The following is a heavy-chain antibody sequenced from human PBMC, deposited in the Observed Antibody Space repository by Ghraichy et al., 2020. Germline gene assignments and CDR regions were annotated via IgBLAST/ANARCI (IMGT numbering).Heavy chain of an antibody. V-gene: IGHV3-48*02. CDR2: ITSSSRTR. CDR3: ARGSTVVRFFYYDGMDV. J-gene: IGHJ6*02. D-gene: IGHD4-23*01. CDR1: GFTFSSHS. Sequence: GGSLRLSCVGSGFTFSSHSMNWVRQAPGKSLEWVSHITSSSRTRAYADSVKGRITISRDNAQNSLYLQMTSLRDEDTAVYYCARGSTVVRFFYYDGMDVWGQWGHGHRLL.